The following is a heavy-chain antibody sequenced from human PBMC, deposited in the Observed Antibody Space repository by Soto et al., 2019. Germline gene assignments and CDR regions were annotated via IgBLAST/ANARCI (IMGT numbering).Heavy chain of an antibody. V-gene: IGHV3-23*01. D-gene: IGHD1-26*01. CDR2: ISGGGGTT. CDR1: GFTFSNYA. J-gene: IGHJ4*02. CDR3: ARETGSYRRFDY. Sequence: PGGSLRLSCAASGFTFSNYAMIWVRQAPGKGLEWVSAISGGGGTTYYADSVKGRFTISRDNSKNTLFLQMNSLRADDTAVYYCARETGSYRRFDYWGQGTLVTVSS.